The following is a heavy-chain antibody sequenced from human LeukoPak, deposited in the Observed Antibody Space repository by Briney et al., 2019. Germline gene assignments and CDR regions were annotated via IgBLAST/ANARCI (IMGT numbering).Heavy chain of an antibody. Sequence: SETLSLTCAVYGGSFSGYYWSWIRQPPGKELEWIGEINHSGSTNYNPSLKSRVTISVDTSKNQFSLKLSSVTAADTAVYYCARGPDSSSWYGYYYYGMDVWGQGTTVTVSS. D-gene: IGHD6-13*01. CDR1: GGSFSGYY. CDR3: ARGPDSSSWYGYYYYGMDV. J-gene: IGHJ6*02. V-gene: IGHV4-34*01. CDR2: INHSGST.